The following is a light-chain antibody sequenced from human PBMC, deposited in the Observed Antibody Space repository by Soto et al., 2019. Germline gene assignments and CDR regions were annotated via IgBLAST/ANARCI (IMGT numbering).Light chain of an antibody. J-gene: IGLJ3*02. CDR1: ISNLGSNF. V-gene: IGLV1-47*01. CDR2: RNN. CDR3: AAWDDSLSAVV. Sequence: QTVVTQPPSASGTPGQRVTISCSGSISNLGSNFIYWYQQLPGAAPKLLISRNNERPSGVPDRFSGSKSGTSASLAISGLRSEDEDDYHCAAWDDSLSAVVFGGGTKVTVL.